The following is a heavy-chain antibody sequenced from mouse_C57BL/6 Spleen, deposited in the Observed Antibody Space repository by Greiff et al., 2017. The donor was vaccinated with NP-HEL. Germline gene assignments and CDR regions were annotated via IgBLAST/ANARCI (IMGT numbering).Heavy chain of an antibody. Sequence: DVMLVESGGDLVKPGGSLKLSCAASGFTFSSYGMSWVRQTPDKRLEWVATISSGGSYTYYPDSVKGRFTISRDNAKNTLYLQMSSLKSEDTAMYYCARRLTTVPLDYWGQGTTLTVSS. CDR2: ISSGGSYT. CDR1: GFTFSSYG. V-gene: IGHV5-6*02. CDR3: ARRLTTVPLDY. D-gene: IGHD1-1*01. J-gene: IGHJ2*01.